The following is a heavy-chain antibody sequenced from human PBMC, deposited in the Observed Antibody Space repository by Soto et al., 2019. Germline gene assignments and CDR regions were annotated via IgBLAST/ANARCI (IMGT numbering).Heavy chain of an antibody. D-gene: IGHD2-8*01. CDR1: GFTFSSYW. CDR2: INSDGSST. CDR3: ARSPYDIVLMVYAGYMDV. Sequence: GGSLRLSCAASGFTFSSYWMHWVRQAPGKGLVWVSRINSDGSSTSYADSVKGRFTISRDNAKNTLYLQMNSLRAEDTAVYYCARSPYDIVLMVYAGYMDVWGKRTTVTVSS. J-gene: IGHJ6*03. V-gene: IGHV3-74*01.